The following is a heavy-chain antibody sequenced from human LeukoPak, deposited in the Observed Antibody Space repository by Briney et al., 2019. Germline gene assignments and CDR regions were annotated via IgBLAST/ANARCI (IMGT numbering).Heavy chain of an antibody. J-gene: IGHJ4*02. Sequence: GGPLRLSCAASGFTFSSYSMNWVRQAPGKGLEWVSSISSSSSYIYYAGTVKGRFTISRDNAKNSLFLQMNSLRADDTAVYYCARGPPSGYYYFNYWGQGTLVTVSS. CDR1: GFTFSSYS. V-gene: IGHV3-21*01. CDR2: ISSSSSYI. CDR3: ARGPPSGYYYFNY. D-gene: IGHD3-22*01.